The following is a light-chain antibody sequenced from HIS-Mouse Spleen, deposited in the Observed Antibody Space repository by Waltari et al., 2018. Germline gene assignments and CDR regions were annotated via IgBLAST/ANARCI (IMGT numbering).Light chain of an antibody. CDR3: QQYYSYPHT. CDR2: AAS. CDR1: QGISSY. J-gene: IGKJ2*01. V-gene: IGKV1-8*01. Sequence: IQMTQSPSTLSASVGDRVTITCRASQGISSYLAWYQQKPGKAPKLLIYAASTLQSGVPSRFSGSGSGTDFTLTISCLQSEDFATYYCQQYYSYPHTFGQGTKLEIK.